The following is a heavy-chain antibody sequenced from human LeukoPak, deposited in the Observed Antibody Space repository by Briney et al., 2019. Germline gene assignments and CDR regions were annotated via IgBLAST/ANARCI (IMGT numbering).Heavy chain of an antibody. Sequence: GGSLRLSCAASSFTFSKYWFHWVRQAPGKGLDWVSRIDTNGRTTDYADTVKGRFTISRDNAKNTLCLEMNSLRAEDTAVYYCARDLAGADDYWGQGTLVTVSS. CDR3: ARDLAGADDY. CDR2: IDTNGRTT. D-gene: IGHD6-13*01. CDR1: SFTFSKYW. V-gene: IGHV3-74*01. J-gene: IGHJ4*02.